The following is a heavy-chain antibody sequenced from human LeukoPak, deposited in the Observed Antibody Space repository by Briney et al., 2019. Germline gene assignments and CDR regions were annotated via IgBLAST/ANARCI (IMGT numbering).Heavy chain of an antibody. CDR2: INPNSGGT. CDR3: ATLDIVATGFDY. Sequence: ASVKVSYKASGYTFTVYYMHWVRQAPGQGLEDMGWINPNSGGTNYAQKFQGRVTMTRDTSISTAYMELSRLRSDDTAVYYCATLDIVATGFDYWGQGTLVTVSS. D-gene: IGHD5-12*01. V-gene: IGHV1-2*02. J-gene: IGHJ4*02. CDR1: GYTFTVYY.